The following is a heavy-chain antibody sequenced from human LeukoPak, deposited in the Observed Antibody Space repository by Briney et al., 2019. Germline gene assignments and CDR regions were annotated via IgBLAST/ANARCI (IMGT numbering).Heavy chain of an antibody. D-gene: IGHD5-18*01. J-gene: IGHJ6*02. V-gene: IGHV3-11*01. CDR3: AKGGRGYSYGRGKRVSYYYGMDV. Sequence: GGSLRLSCAASGFTFSDYYMSWIRQAPGKGLEWVSYISSSGSTIYYADSVKGRFTISRDNAKNTLYLQMNSLTAEDTAVYYCAKGGRGYSYGRGKRVSYYYGMDVWGLGTTVTVSS. CDR2: ISSSGSTI. CDR1: GFTFSDYY.